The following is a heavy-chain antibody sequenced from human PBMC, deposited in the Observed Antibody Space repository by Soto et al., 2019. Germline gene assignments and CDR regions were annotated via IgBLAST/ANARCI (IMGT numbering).Heavy chain of an antibody. CDR2: INPSGGST. Sequence: QVQLVQSGAEVKKPGASVKVSCKASGYTFTSYYMHWVRQAPGQGLEWMGIINPSGGSTSYAQKFQGRVTMTRDTSTSTVYMELSSLRSEDTAVYYCASRRPPGGTIFVDYYYGMDVWGQGTTVTVSS. J-gene: IGHJ6*02. CDR1: GYTFTSYY. D-gene: IGHD3-3*01. V-gene: IGHV1-46*01. CDR3: ASRRPPGGTIFVDYYYGMDV.